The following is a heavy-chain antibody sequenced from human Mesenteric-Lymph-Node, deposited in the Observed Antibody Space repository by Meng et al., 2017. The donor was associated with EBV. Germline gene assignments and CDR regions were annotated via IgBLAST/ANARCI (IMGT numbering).Heavy chain of an antibody. CDR2: LSHSGST. Sequence: SGPGVSHASCPLSFTSSVSMASVTSAHLWSLVRQPPGKGLEWIGELSHSGSTNYNPSLKSRVTRSLDKSENQFSLRLTSVTAADTAMYYCAASSGWWRLDYWGQGILVTVFS. CDR1: MASVTSAHL. D-gene: IGHD6-19*01. J-gene: IGHJ4*02. CDR3: AASSGWWRLDY. V-gene: IGHV4-4*02.